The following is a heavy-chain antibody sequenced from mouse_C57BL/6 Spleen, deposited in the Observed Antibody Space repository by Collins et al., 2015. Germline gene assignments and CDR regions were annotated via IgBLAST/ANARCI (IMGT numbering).Heavy chain of an antibody. CDR1: GFSLTSYG. V-gene: IGHV2-6-2*01. Sequence: QVQLKESGPDLVAPSQSLSITCTVSGFSLTSYGVHWVRQPPGKGLEWLVVIWSDGSTTYNSALKSRLSISKDNSKSQVFLKMNSLQTDDTAMYYCARGTTMITTGYAMDYWGQGTSVTVSS. CDR3: ARGTTMITTGYAMDY. CDR2: IWSDGST. J-gene: IGHJ4*01. D-gene: IGHD2-4*01.